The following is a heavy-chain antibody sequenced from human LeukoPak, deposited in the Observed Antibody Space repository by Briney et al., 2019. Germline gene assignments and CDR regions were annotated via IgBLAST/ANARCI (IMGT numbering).Heavy chain of an antibody. J-gene: IGHJ3*02. CDR2: ISSSSSYI. V-gene: IGHV3-21*01. Sequence: GGSLRLSCAASGFTFSNYNMNWVRQAPGKGLEWVSSISSSSSYIYYADSVKGRFTISRDNAKNSLYLQMNSLRAEDTAVYYCARELEMQTSYAFDIWGQGTMVTVSS. CDR3: ARELEMQTSYAFDI. CDR1: GFTFSNYN. D-gene: IGHD5-24*01.